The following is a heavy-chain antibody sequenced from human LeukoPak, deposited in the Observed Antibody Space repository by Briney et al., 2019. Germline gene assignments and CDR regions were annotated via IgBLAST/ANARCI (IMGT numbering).Heavy chain of an antibody. CDR1: GGTFSSYA. CDR3: AREGLGANYYYYMDV. J-gene: IGHJ6*03. CDR2: IIPIFGTA. Sequence: ASVKVSCKASGGTFSSYAISWVRQAPGQGHEWMGGIIPIFGTANYAQKFQGRVTITTDESTSTAYMELSSLRSEDTAVYYCAREGLGANYYYYMDVWGKGTTVTVSS. V-gene: IGHV1-69*05.